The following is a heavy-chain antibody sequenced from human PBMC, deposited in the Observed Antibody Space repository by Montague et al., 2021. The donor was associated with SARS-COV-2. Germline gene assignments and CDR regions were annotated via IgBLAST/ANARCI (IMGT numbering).Heavy chain of an antibody. Sequence: SLRLSCAASGFTFSSYWMSWVRQAPGKGLEWVANIKEDGSEKKYVGSVKGRFTISRDNAKDSLYLQMNSLRAEDTAVYYCAREYFDNSGMGHYWGQGTLVTVSS. J-gene: IGHJ4*02. CDR1: GFTFSSYW. V-gene: IGHV3-7*01. D-gene: IGHD3-22*01. CDR2: IKEDGSEK. CDR3: AREYFDNSGMGHY.